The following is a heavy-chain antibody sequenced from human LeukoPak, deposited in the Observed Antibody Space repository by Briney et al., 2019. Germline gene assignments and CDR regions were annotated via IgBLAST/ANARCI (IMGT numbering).Heavy chain of an antibody. CDR1: GFTFSSYS. Sequence: GGSLRLSCAASGFTFSSYSMNWVRQAPGKGLEWVSSISSSSSYIYYADSVKGRFTISRDNAKNSLYLQMNSLRAEDTAVYYCARECSSWPYYYYYYMDVWGKGATVTVSS. CDR2: ISSSSSYI. CDR3: ARECSSWPYYYYYYMDV. J-gene: IGHJ6*03. D-gene: IGHD6-13*01. V-gene: IGHV3-21*01.